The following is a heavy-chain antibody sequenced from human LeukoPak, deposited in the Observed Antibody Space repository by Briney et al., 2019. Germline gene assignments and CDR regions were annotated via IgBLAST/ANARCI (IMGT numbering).Heavy chain of an antibody. D-gene: IGHD1-1*01. Sequence: PSETLSLTCAVSGGSIINSNWWSWVRQPPGKGLEWIGEIDHSGSTSYNPSLKSRVTISVDTSKNQFSLKLSSVTAADTAVYYCARVGGTNYYYYGMDVWGQGTTVTVSS. J-gene: IGHJ6*02. V-gene: IGHV4-4*02. CDR2: IDHSGST. CDR3: ARVGGTNYYYYGMDV. CDR1: GGSIINSNW.